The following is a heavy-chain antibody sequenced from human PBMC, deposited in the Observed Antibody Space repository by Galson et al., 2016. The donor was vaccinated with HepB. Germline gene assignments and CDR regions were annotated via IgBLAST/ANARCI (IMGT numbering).Heavy chain of an antibody. D-gene: IGHD6-19*01. CDR3: ARVDPWLGAMDV. Sequence: GSLRLSCAASGFTLRNYDMHWVRQATGKGLEWVSTIGTGGDTYYPDSVKGRFTISRENAKNSLYLQMSSLRAGDTAMYYCARVDPWLGAMDVWGHGTTVTVSS. CDR2: IGTGGDT. J-gene: IGHJ6*02. V-gene: IGHV3-13*04. CDR1: GFTLRNYD.